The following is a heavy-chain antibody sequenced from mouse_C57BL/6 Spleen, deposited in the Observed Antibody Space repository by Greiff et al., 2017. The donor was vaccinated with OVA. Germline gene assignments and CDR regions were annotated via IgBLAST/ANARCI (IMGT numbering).Heavy chain of an antibody. J-gene: IGHJ2*01. CDR2: IYPSDSET. CDR3: ARSLDGYPDY. CDR1: GYTFTSYW. D-gene: IGHD2-3*01. V-gene: IGHV1-61*01. Sequence: QVHVKQSGAELVRPGSSVKLSCKASGYTFTSYWMDWVKQRPGQGLEWIGNIYPSDSETHYNQKFKDKATLTVDKSSSTAYMQLSSLTSEDSAVYYCARSLDGYPDYWGQGTTLTVSS.